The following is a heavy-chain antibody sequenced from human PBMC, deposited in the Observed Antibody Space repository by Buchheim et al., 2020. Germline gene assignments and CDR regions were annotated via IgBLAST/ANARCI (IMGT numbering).Heavy chain of an antibody. CDR3: ARIVVVPAAILWDYYYYGMDV. D-gene: IGHD2-2*02. CDR2: IYYSGST. Sequence: QVQLQESGPGLVKPSQTLSLTCTVSGGSISSGDYYWSWIRQPPGKGLEWIGYIYYSGSTYYNPSLKSRVTISVDTSKNQFSLKLSSVTAADTAVYYCARIVVVPAAILWDYYYYGMDVWGQGTT. V-gene: IGHV4-30-4*01. J-gene: IGHJ6*02. CDR1: GGSISSGDYY.